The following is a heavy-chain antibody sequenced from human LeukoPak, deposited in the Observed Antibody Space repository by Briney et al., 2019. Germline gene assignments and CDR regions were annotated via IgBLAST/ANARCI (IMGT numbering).Heavy chain of an antibody. CDR3: ASTSYYYDSSGYDGDY. CDR1: GFTFSDYY. V-gene: IGHV3-11*03. D-gene: IGHD3-22*01. J-gene: IGHJ4*02. CDR2: ISSSSSYT. Sequence: GGSLRLSYAASGFTFSDYYMSWIRQAPGKGLEWVSYISSSSSYTNYADSVKGQFTISRDNAKNSLYLQMNSLRAEDTAVYYCASTSYYYDSSGYDGDYWGQGTLVTVSS.